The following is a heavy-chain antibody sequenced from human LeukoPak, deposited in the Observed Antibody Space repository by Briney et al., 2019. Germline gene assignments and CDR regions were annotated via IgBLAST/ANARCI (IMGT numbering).Heavy chain of an antibody. CDR3: ARYTANTAGYSFDF. V-gene: IGHV4-38-2*02. CDR1: GYSISSGYY. CDR2: IHHSGVT. D-gene: IGHD3-22*01. Sequence: SETLSLTCTVSGYSISSGYYWSWIRQPPGKGLEWIATIHHSGVTYYNPSLKSRVTMSVDPSKNQFSLKLGSVTAASTAVYYCARYTANTAGYSFDFWGQGALVTVSS. J-gene: IGHJ4*02.